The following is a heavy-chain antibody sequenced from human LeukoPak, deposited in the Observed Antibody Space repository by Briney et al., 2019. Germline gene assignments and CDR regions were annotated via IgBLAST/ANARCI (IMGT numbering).Heavy chain of an antibody. D-gene: IGHD6-19*01. CDR3: GKDSSGWYDFDY. CDR2: ISYDGSNK. Sequence: RGSLRLSCAASGFTFSRYGMHWVRPAPGKGLEWVSVISYDGSNKYYADSVKGRFTISRDNSKNTLYLQMNSLRAEDTAVYYCGKDSSGWYDFDYWGQGTLVTVSS. V-gene: IGHV3-30*18. J-gene: IGHJ4*02. CDR1: GFTFSRYG.